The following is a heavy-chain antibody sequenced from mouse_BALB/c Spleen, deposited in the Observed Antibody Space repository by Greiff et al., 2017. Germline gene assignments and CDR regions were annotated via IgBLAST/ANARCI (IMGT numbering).Heavy chain of an antibody. Sequence: VKVVESGPGLVAPSQSLSITCTVSGFSLTSYGVHWVRQPPGKGLEWLGVIWAGGSTNYNSALMSRLSISKDNSKSQVFLKMNSLQTDDTAMYYCARDDGYYVDWYFDVWGAGTTVTVSS. CDR3: ARDDGYYVDWYFDV. CDR2: IWAGGST. V-gene: IGHV2-9*02. J-gene: IGHJ1*01. D-gene: IGHD2-3*01. CDR1: GFSLTSYG.